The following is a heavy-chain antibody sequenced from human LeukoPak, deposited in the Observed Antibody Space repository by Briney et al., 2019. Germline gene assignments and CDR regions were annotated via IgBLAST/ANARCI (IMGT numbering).Heavy chain of an antibody. J-gene: IGHJ3*02. Sequence: ASVKVSCKASGYTFTCYYMHWVRQAPGQGLEWMGIINPSGGSTSYAQKFQGRVTMTRDTSTSTVYMELSSLRSEDTAVYYCASLATSPVVPAAMERSDAFDIWGQGTMVTVSS. D-gene: IGHD2-2*01. CDR2: INPSGGST. CDR1: GYTFTCYY. CDR3: ASLATSPVVPAAMERSDAFDI. V-gene: IGHV1-46*03.